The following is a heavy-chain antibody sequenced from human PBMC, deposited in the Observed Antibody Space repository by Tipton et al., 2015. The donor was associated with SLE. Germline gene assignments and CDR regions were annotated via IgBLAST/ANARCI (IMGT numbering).Heavy chain of an antibody. V-gene: IGHV1-18*01. Sequence: QLVQSGAEVKKPGASVKVSCKASGYTFTSYGISWVRQAPGQGLEWMGGIIPIFGTANYAQKLQGRVTMTTDTSTSTAYMELRSLRSDDTAVYYCARGGGIVVVVAATLSYYGMDVWGQGTTVTVSS. D-gene: IGHD2-15*01. CDR3: ARGGGIVVVVAATLSYYGMDV. CDR2: IIPIFGTA. J-gene: IGHJ6*02. CDR1: GYTFTSYG.